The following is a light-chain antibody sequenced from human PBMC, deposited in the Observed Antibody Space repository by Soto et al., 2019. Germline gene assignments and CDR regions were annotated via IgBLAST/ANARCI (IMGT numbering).Light chain of an antibody. CDR3: VIHFV. CDR1: SSDVGGYNY. CDR2: EVS. J-gene: IGLJ1*01. Sequence: QSLLSEPGSVCGSPWESIIISCTGTSSDVGGYNYVSWYQHHPGKAPTLIIYEVSNRPSGVSSRFSASKSGNTASLPISGLQAEDEADYYCVIHFVFGTGTNVTVL. V-gene: IGLV2-14*01.